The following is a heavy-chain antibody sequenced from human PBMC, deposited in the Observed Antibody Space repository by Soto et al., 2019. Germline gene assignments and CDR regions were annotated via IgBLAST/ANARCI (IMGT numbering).Heavy chain of an antibody. J-gene: IGHJ4*02. Sequence: GGSLRLSCAVSGFTFSDYYMXGIRQAPGKGLEGVSYISSSTSHTNYADSVKGRFTISRDNAKNSLFLQMNSLRAEDTAVYYCARGRGAAADYFDFWGQGTLVTVSS. CDR1: GFTFSDYY. V-gene: IGHV3-11*05. D-gene: IGHD6-13*01. CDR3: ARGRGAAADYFDF. CDR2: ISSSTSHT.